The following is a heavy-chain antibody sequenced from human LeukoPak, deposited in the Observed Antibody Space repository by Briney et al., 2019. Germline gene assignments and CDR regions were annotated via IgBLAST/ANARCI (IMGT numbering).Heavy chain of an antibody. CDR1: GGSISSGDYY. CDR2: IYYSGST. V-gene: IGHV4-30-4*01. D-gene: IGHD3-3*01. J-gene: IGHJ4*02. Sequence: SQTLSLTCTVSGGSISSGDYYWGWIRQPPGKGLEWIGYIYYSGSTYYNPSLKSRVTISVDTSKNQFSLKLSSVTAADTAVYYCARGRFVLRFLEWLGNYFDYWGQGTLVTVSS. CDR3: ARGRFVLRFLEWLGNYFDY.